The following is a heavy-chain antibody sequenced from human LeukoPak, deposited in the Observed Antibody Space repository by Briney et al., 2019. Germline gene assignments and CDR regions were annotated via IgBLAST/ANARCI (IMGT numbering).Heavy chain of an antibody. J-gene: IGHJ5*02. CDR1: GFSLSTDKVG. D-gene: IGHD4/OR15-4a*01. CDR2: IYWDDDK. V-gene: IGHV2-5*02. CDR3: AHRRSDYGAGGWFDP. Sequence: SGPTLVNPTETLTLTCTFSGFSLSTDKVGVGWIRQPPGKALEWLALIYWDDDKRYSPSLGNRLTITKDTSKNQVVLTVTNMDPVDTASYYCAHRRSDYGAGGWFDPWGQGTLVTVSS.